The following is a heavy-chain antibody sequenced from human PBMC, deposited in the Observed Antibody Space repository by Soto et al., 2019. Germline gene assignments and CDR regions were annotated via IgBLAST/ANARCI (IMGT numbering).Heavy chain of an antibody. CDR3: ARDSEILRFFGLFDY. CDR1: GYTFTSYG. D-gene: IGHD3-3*01. V-gene: IGHV1-18*01. CDR2: ISAYNGNT. J-gene: IGHJ4*02. Sequence: ASVKVSCKASGYTFTSYGISWVRQAPGQGLEWMGWISAYNGNTNYAQKLQGRVTMTTDTSTSTAYMELRSLRSDDTAVYYCARDSEILRFFGLFDYWGQGTLVTVSS.